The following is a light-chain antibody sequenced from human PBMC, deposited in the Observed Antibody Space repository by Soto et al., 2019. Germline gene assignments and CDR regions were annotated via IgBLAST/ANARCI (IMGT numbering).Light chain of an antibody. J-gene: IGLJ2*01. V-gene: IGLV2-14*01. Sequence: QSALTQPASVSGSPGQSITISCTGTSSDVGAYNYVSWYQQHPRKAPKLMIFDVSNRPSGVSNRFSGSKSGNTASLTISGLQAEDEADYYCSSYTSSSSVVFGGGTQLTVL. CDR2: DVS. CDR3: SSYTSSSSVV. CDR1: SSDVGAYNY.